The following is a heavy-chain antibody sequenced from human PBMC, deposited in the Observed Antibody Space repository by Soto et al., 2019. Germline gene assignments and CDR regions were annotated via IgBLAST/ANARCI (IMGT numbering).Heavy chain of an antibody. Sequence: GASVKVSCKASGGTFSSYAISWVRQAPGQGLEWMGGIIPIFGTANYAQKFQGRVTITADESTSTAYMELSSLRSEDTAVYYCAREGGYGSGSYYQNDAFDIWGQGTMVTVSS. CDR3: AREGGYGSGSYYQNDAFDI. CDR2: IIPIFGTA. V-gene: IGHV1-69*13. J-gene: IGHJ3*02. D-gene: IGHD3-10*01. CDR1: GGTFSSYA.